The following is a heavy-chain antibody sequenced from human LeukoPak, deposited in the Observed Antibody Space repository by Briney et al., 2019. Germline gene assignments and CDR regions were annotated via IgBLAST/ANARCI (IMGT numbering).Heavy chain of an antibody. CDR1: GYTFTSYG. D-gene: IGHD3-3*01. V-gene: IGHV1-18*01. J-gene: IGHJ6*02. Sequence: ASVKVSCKASGYTFTSYGISWVRQAPGQGLEWMGWISAYNGNTNYAQKLQGRVTMTTDTSTSTAYMELRSLRSDDTAVYYCARDVGAGSYWSPLGQTGYYYYGMDVWGQGTTVTVSS. CDR2: ISAYNGNT. CDR3: ARDVGAGSYWSPLGQTGYYYYGMDV.